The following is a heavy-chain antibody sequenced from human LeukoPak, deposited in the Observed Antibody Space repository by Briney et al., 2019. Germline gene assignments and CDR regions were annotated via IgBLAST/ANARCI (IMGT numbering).Heavy chain of an antibody. J-gene: IGHJ6*02. CDR1: GFIFDSYT. D-gene: IGHD4-17*01. V-gene: IGHV3-21*01. CDR3: ARAVAVSVGRYYGMDV. Sequence: PGGSLRLSCAASGFIFDSYTMNWVRQAPGKGLEWVSSISSSTYIYYADSVKGRFTISRDNARNSVYLQVNSLSADDTAVYYCARAVAVSVGRYYGMDVWGQGTTVTVSS. CDR2: ISSSTYI.